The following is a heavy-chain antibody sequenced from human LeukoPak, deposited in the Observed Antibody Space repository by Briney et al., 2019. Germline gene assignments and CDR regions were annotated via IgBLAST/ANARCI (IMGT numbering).Heavy chain of an antibody. CDR1: GYTFTSYG. CDR3: ARDLSYGSGKAYSN. CDR2: FSAYNGNT. V-gene: IGHV1-18*01. J-gene: IGHJ4*02. Sequence: ASVKVSCKASGYTFTSYGISWVRQAPAQGLEWMGWFSAYNGNTNYAQKLQGRVTMTTDTSTSTAYMELRSLRSEDTAVYYCARDLSYGSGKAYSNWGEGTLVTVSS. D-gene: IGHD3-10*01.